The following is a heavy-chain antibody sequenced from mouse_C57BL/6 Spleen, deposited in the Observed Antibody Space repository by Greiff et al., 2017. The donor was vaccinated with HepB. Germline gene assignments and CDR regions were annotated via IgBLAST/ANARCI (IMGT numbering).Heavy chain of an antibody. D-gene: IGHD1-1*01. Sequence: VQLQQSGPELVKPGDSVKISCKASGYSFTGYFMNWVMQSHGKSLEWIGRINPYNGDTFYNQKFKGKATLTVDKSSSTAHMELRSLTSEDSAVYYCARGSITTVVAYYFDYWGQGTTLTVSS. J-gene: IGHJ2*01. CDR2: INPYNGDT. CDR3: ARGSITTVVAYYFDY. V-gene: IGHV1-20*01. CDR1: GYSFTGYF.